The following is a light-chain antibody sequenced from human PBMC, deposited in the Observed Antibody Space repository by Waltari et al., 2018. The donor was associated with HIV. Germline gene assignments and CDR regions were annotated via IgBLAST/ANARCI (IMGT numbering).Light chain of an antibody. CDR1: NSNIGNNY. V-gene: IGLV1-51*01. J-gene: IGLJ2*01. CDR2: DNS. Sequence: QSVLTQPPSVSAAPGQKVTISCSGSNSNIGNNYVSWYQHLPGTAPKLLIYDNSKRPSGIPDRFSGSKSGTSATLGITGLQAGDEADYYCGTWDSSLGAVVFGGGTKLTVL. CDR3: GTWDSSLGAVV.